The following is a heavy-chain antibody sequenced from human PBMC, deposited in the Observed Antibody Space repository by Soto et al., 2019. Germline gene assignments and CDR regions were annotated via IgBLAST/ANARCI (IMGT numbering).Heavy chain of an antibody. CDR1: GYTFTSYY. V-gene: IGHV1-46*03. CDR2: INPSGGST. J-gene: IGHJ6*03. CDR3: ARAGAAKLYYYYYYMDV. Sequence: GASVKVSCKASGYTFTSYYMRWVRQAPGQGLEWMGIINPSGGSTSYAQKFQGRVTMTRDTSTSTVYMELSSLRSEDTAVYYCARAGAAKLYYYYYYMDVWGKGTTVTVSS. D-gene: IGHD6-13*01.